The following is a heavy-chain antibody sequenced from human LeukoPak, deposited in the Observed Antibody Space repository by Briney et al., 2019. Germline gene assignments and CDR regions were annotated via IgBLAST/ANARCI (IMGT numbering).Heavy chain of an antibody. V-gene: IGHV3-21*01. CDR3: ARDCSSTSCSLDY. CDR1: GFTFSSYS. Sequence: GGSLRLSCAASGFTFSSYSMNSVRQAAGKGLEWVSSISSSSSYIYYADSVKGRFTISRDNAKNSPYLQMNSLRAEDTAVYYCARDCSSTSCSLDYWGQGTLVTVSS. J-gene: IGHJ4*02. D-gene: IGHD2-2*01. CDR2: ISSSSSYI.